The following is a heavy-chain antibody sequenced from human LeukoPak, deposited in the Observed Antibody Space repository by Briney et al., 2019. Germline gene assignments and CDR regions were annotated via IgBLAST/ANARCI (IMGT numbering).Heavy chain of an antibody. J-gene: IGHJ5*02. D-gene: IGHD3-3*01. CDR1: GGSISSYY. V-gene: IGHV4-4*07. CDR2: IYTSGST. Sequence: SETLSLTCTVSGGSISSYYWSWIGQPAGKGLEWIGRIYTSGSTNYNPSLKSRVTMSVDTSKNQFSLKLSSVTAADTAVYYCAREPTIFGSYNWFDPWGQETLVTVSS. CDR3: AREPTIFGSYNWFDP.